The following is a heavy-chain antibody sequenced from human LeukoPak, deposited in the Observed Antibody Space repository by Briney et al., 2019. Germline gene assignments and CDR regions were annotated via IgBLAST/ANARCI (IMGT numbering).Heavy chain of an antibody. CDR1: GFTFRTYS. CDR3: VRDRGDFWSGYYTD. V-gene: IGHV3-21*01. Sequence: GGSLRLSCAASGFTFRTYSMNWVRQAPGKGLEWVSSISGSSSYIYYADSVKGRFTISRDNAKNSLYLQMNSLRAADTAVYYCVRDRGDFWSGYYTDWVQGTLVSVSS. J-gene: IGHJ4*02. D-gene: IGHD3-3*01. CDR2: ISGSSSYI.